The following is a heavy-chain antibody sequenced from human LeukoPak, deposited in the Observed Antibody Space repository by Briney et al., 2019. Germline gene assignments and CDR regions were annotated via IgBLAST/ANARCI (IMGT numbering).Heavy chain of an antibody. CDR1: GFTFSTYE. D-gene: IGHD5-18*01. J-gene: IGHJ4*02. V-gene: IGHV3-48*03. CDR3: ARAGGYSYGPFGY. Sequence: GGSLRLSCAASGFTFSTYEMNWVRQAPGKGLEWVSYISSSGSTIYYADSVKGRFTISRDNAKNSLYLQMNSLRAEDTAVYYCARAGGYSYGPFGYWGQGTLVTVSS. CDR2: ISSSGSTI.